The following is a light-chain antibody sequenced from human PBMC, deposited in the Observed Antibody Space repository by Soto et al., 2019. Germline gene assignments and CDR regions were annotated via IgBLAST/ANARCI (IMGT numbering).Light chain of an antibody. Sequence: DLVMTQSPLSLPVTPGEPASISCRSSQSLLHSNGYNYLDWYLQKPGQSPQLLIYLGSNRASGVPDRFSGSGSGTDFTLKISRVEDEDVGVYYCMQALQTWTFGQGTQVEIK. V-gene: IGKV2-28*01. J-gene: IGKJ1*01. CDR2: LGS. CDR1: QSLLHSNGYNY. CDR3: MQALQTWT.